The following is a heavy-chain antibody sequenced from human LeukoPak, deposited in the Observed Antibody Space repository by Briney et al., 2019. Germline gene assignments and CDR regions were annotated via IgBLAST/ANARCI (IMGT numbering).Heavy chain of an antibody. CDR1: GDSISSSSCH. CDR3: ATYFDTSGYRFDY. V-gene: IGHV4-39*01. CDR2: IYYSGTT. D-gene: IGHD3-22*01. Sequence: SETLSLTCTVSGDSISSSSCHWGWIRQPPGKGLEWIGSIYYSGTTFYNPSLKSRVTISVDTSKRQFSLKLSSVTAADTAVYYCATYFDTSGYRFDYWGPGALVTVSP. J-gene: IGHJ4*02.